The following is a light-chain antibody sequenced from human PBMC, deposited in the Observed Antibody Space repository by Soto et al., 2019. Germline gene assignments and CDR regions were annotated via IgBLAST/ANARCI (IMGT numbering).Light chain of an antibody. CDR3: QQYDKLPRT. V-gene: IGKV3-20*01. CDR2: GAS. Sequence: VGLKQSPGTLSLYKGERATLSCRASQSVSSTYLIWYQQKPGQAPRLLIYGASSRATGVPDRFSGGGSGTNFTLTISRLEPEDSAVYYCQQYDKLPRTFGERTNVDIK. J-gene: IGKJ4*01. CDR1: QSVSSTY.